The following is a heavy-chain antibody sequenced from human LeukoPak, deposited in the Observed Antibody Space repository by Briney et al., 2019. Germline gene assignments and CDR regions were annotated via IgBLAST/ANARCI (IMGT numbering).Heavy chain of an antibody. CDR1: GFTFSSYG. CDR2: IRPDGGEQ. CDR3: AREHKTFDY. V-gene: IGHV3-7*03. J-gene: IGHJ4*02. Sequence: GGSLRLSCAASGFTFSSYGMHWVRQAPGKGLEWVANIRPDGGEQFYVDSVKGRFTISRDNADNSLYLQLTSLRPEDTAVYYCAREHKTFDYWGQGILVTVSS.